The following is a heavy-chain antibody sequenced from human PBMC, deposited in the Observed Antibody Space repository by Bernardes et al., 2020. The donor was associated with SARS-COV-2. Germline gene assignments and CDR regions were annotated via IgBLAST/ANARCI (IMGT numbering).Heavy chain of an antibody. CDR2: IDRNIRVT. Sequence: GGSLRLSCAGSGFTFSRFTMHWVRQVPGKGPEWVSFIDRNIRVTQYSESVRGRFTISRDNSENSLYLEMDSLRPEDTAFYYCAKELDCGGGHCYFFDSWGRGTPVTVSS. D-gene: IGHD2-15*01. CDR3: AKELDCGGGHCYFFDS. V-gene: IGHV3-43*01. CDR1: GFTFSRFT. J-gene: IGHJ4*02.